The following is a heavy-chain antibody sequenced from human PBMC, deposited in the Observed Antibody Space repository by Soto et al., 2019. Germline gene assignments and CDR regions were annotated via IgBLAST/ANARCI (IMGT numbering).Heavy chain of an antibody. D-gene: IGHD3-3*01. CDR3: ARGIGDFWSVVYLGH. CDR2: IYHSGST. CDR1: GGSISSGGYS. J-gene: IGHJ4*02. Sequence: QLQLQESGSGLVKPSQTLSLTCAVSGGSISSGGYSWSWIRQPPGKGLEWIGYIYHSGSTYYNPSLKSRVTISVDRSKNQLSRKLSSVTAADTAVYCCARGIGDFWSVVYLGHWGQGTLVTVSS. V-gene: IGHV4-30-2*01.